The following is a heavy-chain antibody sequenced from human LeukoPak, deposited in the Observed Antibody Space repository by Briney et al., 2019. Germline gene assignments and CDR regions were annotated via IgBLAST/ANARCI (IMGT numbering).Heavy chain of an antibody. V-gene: IGHV4-30-2*01. J-gene: IGHJ6*02. CDR2: IYHNGST. CDR1: GGSISSGGYS. Sequence: SQTLSLTCAVSGGSISSGGYSWSWIRQPPGTGLEWIGYIYHNGSTYYNPSLKSRVTISVDRSKNQFSLKLSSVTAADTAVYYCARGVTPNSYYYGMDVWGQGTTVTVSS. D-gene: IGHD5-18*01. CDR3: ARGVTPNSYYYGMDV.